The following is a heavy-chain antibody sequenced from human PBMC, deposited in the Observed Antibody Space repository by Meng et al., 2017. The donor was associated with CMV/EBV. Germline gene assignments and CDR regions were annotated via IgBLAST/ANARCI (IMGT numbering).Heavy chain of an antibody. CDR2: ISWDGGST. CDR3: ATQQLVHRDY. Sequence: GESLKISCAASGFTFDGYAMHWVRQAPGKGLEWVSLISWDGGSTYYADSVKGRFTISRDNSKNSLYLQMNSLRAEDTALYYCATQQLVHRDYWGQGTLVTVSS. CDR1: GFTFDGYA. D-gene: IGHD6-13*01. J-gene: IGHJ4*02. V-gene: IGHV3-43D*03.